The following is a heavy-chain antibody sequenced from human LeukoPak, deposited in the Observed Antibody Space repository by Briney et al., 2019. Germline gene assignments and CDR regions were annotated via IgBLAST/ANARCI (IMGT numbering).Heavy chain of an antibody. CDR3: ASASCSGSSCYSGYFDY. Sequence: PGGSLRLSCAASGFTFSSYAMSWVRQAPGKGLEWVSVIYRGGSTYYADSVRDRFIIFRDNSKNTLYLQMNSLRAEDTAVYYCASASCSGSSCYSGYFDYWGQGTLVTVSS. D-gene: IGHD2-15*01. CDR2: IYRGGST. V-gene: IGHV3-53*01. J-gene: IGHJ4*02. CDR1: GFTFSSYA.